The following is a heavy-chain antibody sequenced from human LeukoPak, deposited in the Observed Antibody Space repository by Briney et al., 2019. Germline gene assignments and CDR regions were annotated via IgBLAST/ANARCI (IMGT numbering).Heavy chain of an antibody. CDR1: GYTFTGYY. CDR3: AGESRNCSSTSCSTYYYYMDV. D-gene: IGHD2-2*01. V-gene: IGHV1-2*02. CDR2: INPDSGGT. J-gene: IGHJ6*03. Sequence: AASVKVSCKASGYTFTGYYMHWVRQAPGQGLEWMGWINPDSGGTNYAQKFQGRVTMTRDTSISTAYMELSRLRSDDTAVYYCAGESRNCSSTSCSTYYYYMDVWGKGTTVTISS.